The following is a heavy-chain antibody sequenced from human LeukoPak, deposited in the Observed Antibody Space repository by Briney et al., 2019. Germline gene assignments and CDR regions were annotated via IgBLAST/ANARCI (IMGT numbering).Heavy chain of an antibody. D-gene: IGHD2/OR15-2a*01. CDR1: GFTFSSYE. CDR3: AKRGILW. Sequence: GGSLRLSCAASGFTFSSYEMNWVRQAPGKGLEWVSDINGSGGSTYYADSVKGRFTISRDNSKNTLYLQMNTLRAEDTAVYYCAKRGILWGGQGTLVTVSS. J-gene: IGHJ4*02. V-gene: IGHV3-23*01. CDR2: INGSGGST.